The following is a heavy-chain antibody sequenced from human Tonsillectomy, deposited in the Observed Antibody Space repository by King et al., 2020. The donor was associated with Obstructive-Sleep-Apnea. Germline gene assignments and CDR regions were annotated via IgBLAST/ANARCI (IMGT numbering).Heavy chain of an antibody. Sequence: QLVQSGAEVKKPGSSVKVSCKASGGTFSSYAISWVRQAPGQGLEWMGRIIPILGIANYAQKFQGRVTITADKSTSTAYMELSSLRSEDTAVFYCARFWWDGTTFAFYIWGQGTMVTVSS. CDR2: IIPILGIA. D-gene: IGHD1-1*01. CDR3: ARFWWDGTTFAFYI. J-gene: IGHJ3*02. CDR1: GGTFSSYA. V-gene: IGHV1-69*09.